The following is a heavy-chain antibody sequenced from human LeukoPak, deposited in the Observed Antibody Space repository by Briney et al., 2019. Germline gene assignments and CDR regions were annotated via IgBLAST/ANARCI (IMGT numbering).Heavy chain of an antibody. CDR2: LGSGGRGS. D-gene: IGHD6-19*01. CDR3: ARPGLAVAGTRWFDP. Sequence: GGSLRLSCAASGFTFSGYAMSWVRQAPGERPEWVSALGSGGRGSHYADSVKGRFTISRDDSKNTLYLQMNSLRAEDTAVYFCARPGLAVAGTRWFDPWGQGTLVTVSS. V-gene: IGHV3-23*01. J-gene: IGHJ5*02. CDR1: GFTFSGYA.